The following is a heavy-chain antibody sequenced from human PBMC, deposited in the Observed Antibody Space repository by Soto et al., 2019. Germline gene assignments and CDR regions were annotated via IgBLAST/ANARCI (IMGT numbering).Heavy chain of an antibody. CDR3: ARIPRYSFPTSDDLDA. CDR1: GGTFYTYT. CDR2: ITPIYPTT. J-gene: IGHJ5*02. Sequence: ASVKVSCKASGGTFYTYTFSWVRQAPGQGLEWMGSITPIYPTTNYAEKFQGRLTVTADGSTNTAYMELNSLTSEDTAVYYCARIPRYSFPTSDDLDARGPGTLVTVSS. D-gene: IGHD5-18*01. V-gene: IGHV1-69*13.